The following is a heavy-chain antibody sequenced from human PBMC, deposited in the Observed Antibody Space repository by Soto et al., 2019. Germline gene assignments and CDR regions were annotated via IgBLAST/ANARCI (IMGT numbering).Heavy chain of an antibody. Sequence: QITLKESGPTLVKPTQTLTLTCTFSGFSLSTSGVVVGWIRQPPGKALEWLAVISWNADKSYNPSLKSRLTITKDTSKTQVVLTMTNMDPVDTATYYCSHRRNDAFDIWGQGTMVTVSS. V-gene: IGHV2-5*01. J-gene: IGHJ3*02. D-gene: IGHD1-1*01. CDR1: GFSLSTSGVV. CDR2: ISWNADK. CDR3: SHRRNDAFDI.